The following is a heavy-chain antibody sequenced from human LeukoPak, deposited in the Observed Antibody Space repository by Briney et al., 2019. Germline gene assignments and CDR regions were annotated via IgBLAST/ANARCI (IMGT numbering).Heavy chain of an antibody. J-gene: IGHJ4*02. CDR2: ISAYNGNT. CDR3: ARGYDSSGLDC. Sequence: ASVKVSCKASGYTFTSYDINWVRQATGQGLEWMGWISAYNGNTNYAQKLQGRVAMTTDTSTSTAYMELRSLRSDDTAVYYCARGYDSSGLDCWGQGTLVTVSS. V-gene: IGHV1-18*01. CDR1: GYTFTSYD. D-gene: IGHD3-22*01.